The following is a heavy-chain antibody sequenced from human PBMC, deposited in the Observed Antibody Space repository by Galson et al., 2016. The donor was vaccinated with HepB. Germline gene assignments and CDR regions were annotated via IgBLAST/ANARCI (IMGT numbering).Heavy chain of an antibody. V-gene: IGHV3-21*01. J-gene: IGHJ4*02. CDR3: ATGSCSGGSCCSGN. D-gene: IGHD2-15*01. Sequence: SLRLSCAASGFTFSSCSMNWVRQAPGKGLEWVSSISSSSTYIYYADSLKGRFTISRDNAKNSLYLQMNSLRAEDTAVDYCATGSCSGGSCCSGNWGQGTLVTVSS. CDR2: ISSSSTYI. CDR1: GFTFSSCS.